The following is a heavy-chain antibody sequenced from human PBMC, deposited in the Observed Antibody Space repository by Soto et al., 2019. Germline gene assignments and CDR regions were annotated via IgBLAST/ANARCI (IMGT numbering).Heavy chain of an antibody. D-gene: IGHD6-13*01. V-gene: IGHV3-33*01. Sequence: PGGSLRLSCAASGFTFSSYGMHWVRQAPGKGLEWVAVIWYDGSNKYYADSVKGRFTISRDNSKNTLYLQMNSLRAEDTAVYYCAREESFRAAGIYYGMDVWGQGTTVTVSS. CDR2: IWYDGSNK. CDR3: AREESFRAAGIYYGMDV. CDR1: GFTFSSYG. J-gene: IGHJ6*02.